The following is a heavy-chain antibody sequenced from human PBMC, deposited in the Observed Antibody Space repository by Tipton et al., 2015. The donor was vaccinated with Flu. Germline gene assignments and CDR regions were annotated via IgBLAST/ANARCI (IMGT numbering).Heavy chain of an antibody. Sequence: VQLVQSGGGVVQPGRSLRLSCAASEFTFSRYEMNWVRQAPGKGLEWISYVSSSGSTIYYADSVKGRFTISRDNAKNSLYLHMNSLRAEDTALYYCARDSDYGDYENAFDIWGQGTMVTVSS. J-gene: IGHJ3*02. V-gene: IGHV3-48*03. CDR2: VSSSGSTI. D-gene: IGHD4-17*01. CDR3: ARDSDYGDYENAFDI. CDR1: EFTFSRYE.